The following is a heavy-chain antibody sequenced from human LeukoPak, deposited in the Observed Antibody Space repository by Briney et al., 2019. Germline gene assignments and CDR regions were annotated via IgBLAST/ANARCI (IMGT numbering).Heavy chain of an antibody. D-gene: IGHD1-7*01. J-gene: IGHJ5*02. V-gene: IGHV1-2*02. Sequence: ASVKVSCKASGYTFTDHYIQWVRQAPGQGLEWMGWINPNSGDTNYAQKFQGRVTLSRDTSISTAFMDLSRLTSDDTAVYYCARYQGNYFDPWGQGTLVTVSS. CDR3: ARYQGNYFDP. CDR2: INPNSGDT. CDR1: GYTFTDHY.